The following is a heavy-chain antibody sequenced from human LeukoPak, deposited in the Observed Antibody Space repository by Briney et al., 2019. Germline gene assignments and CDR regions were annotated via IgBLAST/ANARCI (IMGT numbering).Heavy chain of an antibody. CDR1: GGSISSGDYY. V-gene: IGHV4-30-4*08. D-gene: IGHD1-7*01. J-gene: IGHJ4*02. Sequence: SETLSLTCTVSGGSISSGDYYWSWIRQPPGTGLEWIGYIYYSGSTYYNPSLKSRVTISVDTSKNQFSLKLSSVTAADTAVYYCARTHNWNYKRTDYWGQGTLVTVSS. CDR2: IYYSGST. CDR3: ARTHNWNYKRTDY.